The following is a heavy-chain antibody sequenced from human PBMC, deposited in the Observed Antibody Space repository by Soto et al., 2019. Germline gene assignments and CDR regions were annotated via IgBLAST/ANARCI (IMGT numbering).Heavy chain of an antibody. V-gene: IGHV4-30-4*01. D-gene: IGHD4-17*01. CDR2: IYDSGST. CDR1: GGSISGGVGGLYY. CDR3: AREVIPLTTDWYFDL. J-gene: IGHJ2*01. Sequence: QLQLRESGPGLVKPSETLSLTCTVSGGSISGGVGGLYYWSWIRQPPEKGLEWIGYIYDSGSTYSNPSLKSRVTLSVDTSKNQFSLRLSSVTAADTAVYYCAREVIPLTTDWYFDLWGRGTLVTVSS.